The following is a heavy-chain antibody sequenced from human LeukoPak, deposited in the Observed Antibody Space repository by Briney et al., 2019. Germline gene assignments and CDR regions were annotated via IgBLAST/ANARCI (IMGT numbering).Heavy chain of an antibody. CDR1: GFTVSSNY. CDR2: IYSSGST. Sequence: GGSLRLSCAASGFTVSSNYMSWVRQAPGKGLEWVSVIYSSGSTYYADSVKGRFTISRDNSKNTPYLQMNSLRAEDTAVYYCAKQNGGFREDYDYWGQGTLVTVSS. J-gene: IGHJ4*02. V-gene: IGHV3-53*01. CDR3: AKQNGGFREDYDY. D-gene: IGHD3-10*01.